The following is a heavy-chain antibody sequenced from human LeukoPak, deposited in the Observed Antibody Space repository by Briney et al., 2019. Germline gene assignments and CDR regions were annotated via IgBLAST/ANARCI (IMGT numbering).Heavy chain of an antibody. V-gene: IGHV4-38-2*02. Sequence: PSETLSLTCTVSGGSISSGYYWGWIRQPPGKGLEWIGSIYHSGSTYYNPSLKSRVTISVDTSKNQFSLKLSSVTAADTAVYYCAREGVVTPLFDYWGQGTLVTVSS. D-gene: IGHD4-23*01. CDR1: GGSISSGYY. CDR3: AREGVVTPLFDY. J-gene: IGHJ4*02. CDR2: IYHSGST.